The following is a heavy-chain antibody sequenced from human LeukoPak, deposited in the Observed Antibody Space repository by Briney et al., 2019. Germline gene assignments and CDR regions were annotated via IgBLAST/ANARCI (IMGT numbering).Heavy chain of an antibody. CDR2: IRTKPNNYAT. CDR1: GFTFSSYS. J-gene: IGHJ4*02. V-gene: IGHV3-73*01. Sequence: GGSLRLSCAASGFTFSSYSMNWVRQASGKGLEWVGRIRTKPNNYATSYAASVAGRFALSRDDSKNTAYLQMNSLKTEDTAVYYCTTSFDWLLDNWGQGTLVTVSS. D-gene: IGHD3-9*01. CDR3: TTSFDWLLDN.